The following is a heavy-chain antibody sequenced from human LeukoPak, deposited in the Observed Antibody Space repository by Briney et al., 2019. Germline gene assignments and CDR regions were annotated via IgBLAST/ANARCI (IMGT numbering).Heavy chain of an antibody. D-gene: IGHD5-12*01. Sequence: GGSLRLSCAASGFTFSSYAMHWVRQAPGKGLEWVAVISYDGSNKYYADSVKGRFTISRDNSKNTVYLQMDSLRAEDTAVYYCARDQSGGYSGFDPRDWGQGALVTVSS. V-gene: IGHV3-30*04. CDR1: GFTFSSYA. CDR2: ISYDGSNK. J-gene: IGHJ4*02. CDR3: ARDQSGGYSGFDPRD.